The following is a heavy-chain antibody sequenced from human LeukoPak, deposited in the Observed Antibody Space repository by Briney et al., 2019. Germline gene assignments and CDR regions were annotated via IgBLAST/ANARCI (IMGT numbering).Heavy chain of an antibody. J-gene: IGHJ4*02. Sequence: KPSETLSLTCAVYGGSFSGYYWSWIRQPPGKGLEWIGEINHSGGTNYNPSLKSRVTISVDTPKNQFSLKLSSVTAADTAVYYCARVFYGSGRFDYWGQGTLVTVSS. CDR3: ARVFYGSGRFDY. CDR1: GGSFSGYY. CDR2: INHSGGT. D-gene: IGHD3-10*01. V-gene: IGHV4-34*01.